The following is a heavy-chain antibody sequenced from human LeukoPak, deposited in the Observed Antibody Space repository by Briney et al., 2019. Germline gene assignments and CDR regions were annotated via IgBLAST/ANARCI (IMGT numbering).Heavy chain of an antibody. CDR2: IYSGGST. J-gene: IGHJ4*02. CDR1: GFTVSSNY. CDR3: AREAGDGLLFDY. V-gene: IGHV3-53*01. D-gene: IGHD3-16*01. Sequence: HSGGSLRLSCAASGFTVSSNYMSWVRQAPGKGLEWVSVIYSGGSTYYADSVKGRFTISRDNSKNTLYLQMNSLRAEGTAVYYCAREAGDGLLFDYWGQGTLVTVSS.